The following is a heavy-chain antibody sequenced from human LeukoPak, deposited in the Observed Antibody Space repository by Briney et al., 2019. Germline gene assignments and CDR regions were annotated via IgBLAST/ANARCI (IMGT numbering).Heavy chain of an antibody. J-gene: IGHJ4*02. CDR1: GYTISNYA. Sequence: ASVKVSCKASGYTISNYAFTWVRQAPGQGLEWMGWISVFNGNTKYAQKLQGRVTMTTHTSTSTAYMELRSLTSDDTAVYYCARDRIGGTYYDYWGQGTLVTVSS. CDR2: ISVFNGNT. CDR3: ARDRIGGTYYDY. D-gene: IGHD1-26*01. V-gene: IGHV1-18*01.